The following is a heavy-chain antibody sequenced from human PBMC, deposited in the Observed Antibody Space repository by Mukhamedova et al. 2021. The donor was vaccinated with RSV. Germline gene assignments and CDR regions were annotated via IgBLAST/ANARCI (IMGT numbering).Heavy chain of an antibody. D-gene: IGHD5-12*01. Sequence: GLEWVALIRYDGSYQYYADSLRGRFTISRDNSKNKLYLQMNSLRAEDTAVYYCAKDGDTVGTIRDWGQGTLVTV. CDR3: AKDGDTVGTIRD. CDR2: IRYDGSYQ. V-gene: IGHV3-30*02. J-gene: IGHJ4*02.